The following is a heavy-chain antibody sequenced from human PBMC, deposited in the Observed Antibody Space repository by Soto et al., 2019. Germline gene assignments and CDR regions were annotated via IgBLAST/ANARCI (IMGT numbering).Heavy chain of an antibody. CDR1: GYIFTNYW. Sequence: GESLKISCKCSGYIFTNYWIGLGLQVRGEGLEWMGIIYPGDSDTRYSPSFQGQVTISADKSISTAYLQWSSLKASDTAMYYCARQDGGYYYDTSGYSSSMEVWGQGTTVTVSS. CDR2: IYPGDSDT. J-gene: IGHJ6*02. CDR3: ARQDGGYYYDTSGYSSSMEV. D-gene: IGHD3-22*01. V-gene: IGHV5-51*01.